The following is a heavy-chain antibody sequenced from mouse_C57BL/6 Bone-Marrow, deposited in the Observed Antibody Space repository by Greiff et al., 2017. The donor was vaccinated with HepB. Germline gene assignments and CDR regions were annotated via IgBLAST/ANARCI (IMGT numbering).Heavy chain of an antibody. CDR1: GYSITSGYY. V-gene: IGHV3-6*01. Sequence: VQLKESGPGLVKPSQSLSLTCSVTGYSITSGYYWYWIRQFPGNKLEWMGYISYDGSNNYNPSLKNRISITRDTSKNQFFLKLNSVTTEDTATYYCARGGYGKYFDVWGTGTTVTVSS. D-gene: IGHD2-2*01. CDR3: ARGGYGKYFDV. CDR2: ISYDGSN. J-gene: IGHJ1*03.